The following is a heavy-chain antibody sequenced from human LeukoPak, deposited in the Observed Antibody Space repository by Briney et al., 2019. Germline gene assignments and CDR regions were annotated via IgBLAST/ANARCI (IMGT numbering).Heavy chain of an antibody. J-gene: IGHJ4*02. Sequence: GGSLRLSCAASGFTFSTYGMNWVRQAPGKGLEWVSSISSSGTYIYYADSVKGRFTISRDNAKNSLYLQMNSLRAEDTAVYYCARVWDYYDSSGYQYFDYWGQGTLVTVSS. CDR2: ISSSGTYI. CDR1: GFTFSTYG. D-gene: IGHD3-22*01. V-gene: IGHV3-21*01. CDR3: ARVWDYYDSSGYQYFDY.